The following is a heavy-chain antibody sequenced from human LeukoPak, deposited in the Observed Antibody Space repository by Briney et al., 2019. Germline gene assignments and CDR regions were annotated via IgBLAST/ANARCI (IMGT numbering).Heavy chain of an antibody. CDR3: AREVDYYDSSDYFPLGY. J-gene: IGHJ4*02. CDR2: INPNSGGT. D-gene: IGHD3-22*01. CDR1: GYTFTGHY. Sequence: AASVKVSCKASGYTFTGHYMHWVRQAPGQGLEWMGWINPNSGGTNYAQKFQGRVTMTRDTSTTTAYMELSRLKSDDTAVYYCAREVDYYDSSDYFPLGYWGRGTLVTVSS. V-gene: IGHV1-2*02.